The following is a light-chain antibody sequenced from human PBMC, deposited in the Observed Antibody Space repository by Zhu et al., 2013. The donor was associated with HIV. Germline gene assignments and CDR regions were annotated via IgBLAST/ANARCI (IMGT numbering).Light chain of an antibody. CDR3: QSYDSTLSGSGV. J-gene: IGLJ3*02. CDR2: EVS. CDR1: SSDVGGYNY. Sequence: QSALTQPASVSGSPGQSITISCTGTSSDVGGYNYVSWYQQHPGKAPKFMIYEVSNRPSGVPDRFSGSKSGTSASLAITGLQAEDEADYYCQSYDSTLSGSGVFGGGTKLTVL. V-gene: IGLV2-14*01.